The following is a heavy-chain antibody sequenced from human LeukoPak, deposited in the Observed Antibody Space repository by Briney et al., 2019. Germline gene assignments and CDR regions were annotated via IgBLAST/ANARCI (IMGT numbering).Heavy chain of an antibody. CDR2: IYPGDSDI. D-gene: IGHD6-13*01. CDR1: GYSFTSYW. Sequence: GESLKISCKGSGYSFTSYWIGWVRQMPGKGLEWMGIIYPGDSDIRYSPSFQGQVTISADKSISTAYLQWSSLKASDTAMYYCARGSSSWFNSYYYYGMDVWGQGTTVTVSS. J-gene: IGHJ6*02. V-gene: IGHV5-51*01. CDR3: ARGSSSWFNSYYYYGMDV.